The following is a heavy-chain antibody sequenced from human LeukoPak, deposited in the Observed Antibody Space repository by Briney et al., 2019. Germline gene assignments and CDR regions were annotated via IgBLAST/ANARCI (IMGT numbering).Heavy chain of an antibody. D-gene: IGHD1-26*01. CDR3: ARHFGGSYYDDY. CDR2: IDPDDCYT. CDR1: GYSFTSYW. J-gene: IGHJ4*02. Sequence: GEALRISCKGAGYSFTSYWISWGRQMPGKGLEWMGRIDPDDCYTNYSPSFQGHVTISADKSISTAYLQWSSLKASDTAMYYCARHFGGSYYDDYWGQGTLVTVSS. V-gene: IGHV5-10-1*01.